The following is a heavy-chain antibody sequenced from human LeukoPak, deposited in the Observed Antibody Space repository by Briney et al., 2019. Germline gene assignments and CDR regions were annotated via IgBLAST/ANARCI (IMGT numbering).Heavy chain of an antibody. CDR2: IYHTGNT. V-gene: IGHV4-59*01. D-gene: IGHD3-10*01. J-gene: IGHJ4*02. Sequence: PSETLSLTCTASGGSINSDYWTWIRQPPGKGLEWIGHIYHTGNTGSYNPSLKSRITISVDTSKNQFSLNLSSATAADTAVYYCARVKAIRIRGVLISGYFDYWGQGTLVTVSS. CDR1: GGSINSDY. CDR3: ARVKAIRIRGVLISGYFDY.